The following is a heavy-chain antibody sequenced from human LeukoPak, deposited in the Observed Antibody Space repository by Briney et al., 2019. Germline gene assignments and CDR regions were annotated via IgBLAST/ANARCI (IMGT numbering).Heavy chain of an antibody. Sequence: SETLSLTCSVSSGSISFHYWSWIRQPPGKGLEWLGFIYYSGTTRYNPSLRGRVTMSADTSKNHFSLKLTSVTAADTAVYYCARLLNNDGSGDPDTFDTWGQGTMVTVSS. CDR1: SGSISFHY. CDR2: IYYSGTT. D-gene: IGHD3-22*01. V-gene: IGHV4-59*11. CDR3: ARLLNNDGSGDPDTFDT. J-gene: IGHJ3*02.